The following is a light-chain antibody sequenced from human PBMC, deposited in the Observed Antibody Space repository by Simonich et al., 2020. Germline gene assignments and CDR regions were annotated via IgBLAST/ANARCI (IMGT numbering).Light chain of an antibody. CDR1: QSVLYSSNNKNY. Sequence: DIVMTQSPDSLAVSLGERATINCKSSQSVLYSSNNKNYLAWYQQKTGQPPKLLIYWESTRESCVPARFIGSGSGKDFTLTISSLQAEDVAVYYCQQYYSTPYTFGQGTKLEIK. CDR3: QQYYSTPYT. J-gene: IGKJ2*01. CDR2: WES. V-gene: IGKV4-1*01.